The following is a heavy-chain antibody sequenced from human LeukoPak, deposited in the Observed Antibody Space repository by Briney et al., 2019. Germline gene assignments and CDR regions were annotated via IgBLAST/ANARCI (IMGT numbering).Heavy chain of an antibody. Sequence: GGSLRLSCEASGFSFDTFWMSWVRQAPGKGLEWVANINQGARETNYVDSVKGRFTISRDNSKNTLYLQMNSLRAEDTAVYYCARRAGAYSHPYDYWGQGTLVTVSS. J-gene: IGHJ4*02. V-gene: IGHV3-7*03. CDR2: INQGARET. CDR3: ARRAGAYSHPYDY. CDR1: GFSFDTFW. D-gene: IGHD4/OR15-4a*01.